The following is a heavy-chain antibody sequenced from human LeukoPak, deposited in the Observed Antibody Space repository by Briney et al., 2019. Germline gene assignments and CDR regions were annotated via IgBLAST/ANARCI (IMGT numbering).Heavy chain of an antibody. Sequence: GGSLRLSCAASGLTVSSNYMTWVRQAPGKGLEWVSVLHAAGGTYYADSVKGRFTISRHISKNTVYLQMNSLRPEDTAVYYCAREGYDSSGYPRLLDYWGQGTLVTVSS. D-gene: IGHD3-22*01. CDR1: GLTVSSNY. J-gene: IGHJ4*02. CDR2: LHAAGGT. V-gene: IGHV3-53*04. CDR3: AREGYDSSGYPRLLDY.